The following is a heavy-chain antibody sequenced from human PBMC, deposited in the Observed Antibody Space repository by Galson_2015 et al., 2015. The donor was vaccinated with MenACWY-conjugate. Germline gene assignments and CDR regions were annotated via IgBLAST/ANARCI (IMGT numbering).Heavy chain of an antibody. CDR1: GFTFSDYY. D-gene: IGHD3-10*01. V-gene: IGHV3-11*05. CDR3: ARGKRSVDY. CDR2: ISSGSSYI. J-gene: IGHJ4*02. Sequence: SLRLSCAASGFTFSDYYMNWIRQAPGKGLEWVSKISSGSSYINYADSVKGRFTTSRDNAKNSLYLQMNSLSAEDTAVYYCARGKRSVDYWGQGSLVTVSS.